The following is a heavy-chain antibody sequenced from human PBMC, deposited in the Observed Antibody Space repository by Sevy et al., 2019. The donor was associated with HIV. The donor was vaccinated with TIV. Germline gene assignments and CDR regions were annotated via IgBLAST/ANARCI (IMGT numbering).Heavy chain of an antibody. CDR3: ARAGVDIVATSVNWFDP. V-gene: IGHV4-31*01. J-gene: IGHJ5*02. CDR1: GGSISSGGYY. Sequence: SETLSLTCTVSGGSISSGGYYWSWIRQHPGKGLEWIGYIYYSGSTYYNPSLKSQVTISVDTSKNQFSLKLSSVTAAYTAVYYCARAGVDIVATSVNWFDPWGQGTLVTVSS. CDR2: IYYSGST. D-gene: IGHD5-12*01.